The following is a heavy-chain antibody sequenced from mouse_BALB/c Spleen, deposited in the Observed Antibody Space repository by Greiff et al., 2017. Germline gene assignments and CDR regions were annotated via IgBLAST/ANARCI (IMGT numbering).Heavy chain of an antibody. Sequence: EVHLVESGGGLVQPGGSLRLSCATSGFTFTDYYMSWVRQPPGKALEWLGFIRNKANGYTTEYSASVKGRFTISRDNSQSILYLQMNTLRAEDSATYYCARDDSYAMDYWGQGTSVTVSS. CDR1: GFTFTDYY. CDR3: ARDDSYAMDY. V-gene: IGHV7-3*02. CDR2: IRNKANGYTT. J-gene: IGHJ4*01.